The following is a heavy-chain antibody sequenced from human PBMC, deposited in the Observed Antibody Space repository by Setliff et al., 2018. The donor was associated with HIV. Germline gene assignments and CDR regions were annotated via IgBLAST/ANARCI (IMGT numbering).Heavy chain of an antibody. V-gene: IGHV3-23*01. J-gene: IGHJ4*02. CDR2: IRDNGVSP. CDR1: GFIFSNYG. D-gene: IGHD4-17*01. CDR3: TKGVQRLRPYYFDS. Sequence: GGSLRLSCAASGFIFSNYGVTWVRQAPGKGLEWVSGIRDNGVSPYYADSVTGRFTISRDNTKNTLYLQMNSLRVEDTAIYYCTKGVQRLRPYYFDSWGQGILVTVSS.